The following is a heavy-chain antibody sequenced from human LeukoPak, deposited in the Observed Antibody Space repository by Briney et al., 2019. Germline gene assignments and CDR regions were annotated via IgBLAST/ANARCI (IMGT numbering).Heavy chain of an antibody. CDR3: AKDTESGYYYYGMDV. Sequence: PGGSLRLSCAASGFTFDDYAMHWVRQAPGKGLEWVSLISGDGGSTYYADSVEGRFTISRDNSKNSLYLQMNSLRTEDTALYYCAKDTESGYYYYGMDVWGQGTTVTVSS. J-gene: IGHJ6*02. V-gene: IGHV3-43*02. CDR1: GFTFDDYA. CDR2: ISGDGGST.